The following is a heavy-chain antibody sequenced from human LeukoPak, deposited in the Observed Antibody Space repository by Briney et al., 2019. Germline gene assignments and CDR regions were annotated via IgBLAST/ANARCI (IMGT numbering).Heavy chain of an antibody. CDR2: IYPGDSDT. CDR3: ARPTGGLVTPFDY. CDR1: GFRFTSYW. D-gene: IGHD3/OR15-3a*01. J-gene: IGHJ4*02. V-gene: IGHV5-51*01. Sequence: GEPLRISFQGSGFRFTSYWIGWVRPIPGKGLEWMGIIYPGDSDTTYSTSFQGQVTISADKSSSTVYLQWSSRQASDTAMYYCARPTGGLVTPFDYWGERTLVTLSS.